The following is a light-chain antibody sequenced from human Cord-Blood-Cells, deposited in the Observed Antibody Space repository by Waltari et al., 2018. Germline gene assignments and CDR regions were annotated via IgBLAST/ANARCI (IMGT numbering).Light chain of an antibody. J-gene: IGKJ1*01. V-gene: IGKV2-28*01. CDR2: LGS. CDR3: MQALQTPWT. CDR1: QSPLHSNGYNY. Sequence: DIVMTQSPLSRPVTLGEPAPISCRSSQSPLHSNGYNYLDWYLQKPGQSPQLLIYLGSNRASGVPDRFSGSGSGTDFTLKISRVEAEDVGVYYCMQALQTPWTFGQGTKVEIK.